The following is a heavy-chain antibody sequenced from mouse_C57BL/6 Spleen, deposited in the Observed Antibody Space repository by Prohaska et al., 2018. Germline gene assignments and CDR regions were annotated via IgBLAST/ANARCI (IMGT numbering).Heavy chain of an antibody. CDR1: GYTFTNYN. CDR3: VRCITTLVDYFPY. CDR2: INPNNCGT. V-gene: IGHV1-22*01. D-gene: IGHD1-1*01. Sequence: EVQLQQSGPELVKPGASVKMSCKASGYTFTNYNMHWVKQSHGKSHEWIRYINPNNCGTSYNQQFKGKATLTGNKSSSTDYMELCSLTAEASAVYYSVRCITTLVDYFPYWGQGTTLTV. J-gene: IGHJ2*01.